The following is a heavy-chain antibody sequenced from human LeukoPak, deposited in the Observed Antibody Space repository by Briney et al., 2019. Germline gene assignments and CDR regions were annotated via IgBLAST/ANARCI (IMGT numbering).Heavy chain of an antibody. Sequence: GASVKVSCKASGYTFTSYDINWVRQATGQGLEWMGWMNPNSGNTGYAQKFQGRVTMTEDTSTDTAYMELSSLRSEDTAVYYCAKHGSGSSFYAFDIWGQGTMVTVSS. CDR3: AKHGSGSSFYAFDI. D-gene: IGHD3-10*01. J-gene: IGHJ3*02. CDR1: GYTFTSYD. CDR2: MNPNSGNT. V-gene: IGHV1-8*01.